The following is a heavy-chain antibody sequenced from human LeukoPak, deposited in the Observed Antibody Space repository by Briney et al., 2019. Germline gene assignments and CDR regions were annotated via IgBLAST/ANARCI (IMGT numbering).Heavy chain of an antibody. Sequence: GGSLRLSCAASGFTVSSYPMHWVRQAPGKGLEYVSGISSNGDSTYYANSVKGRFTISRDNSKNTLYLQMGSLRAEDMAVYYCAREYYYEELDYWGQGTLVTVSS. J-gene: IGHJ4*02. V-gene: IGHV3-64*01. CDR2: ISSNGDST. CDR3: AREYYYEELDY. D-gene: IGHD3-22*01. CDR1: GFTVSSYP.